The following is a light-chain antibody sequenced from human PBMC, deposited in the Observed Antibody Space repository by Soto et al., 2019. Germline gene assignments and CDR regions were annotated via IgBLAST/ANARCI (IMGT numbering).Light chain of an antibody. CDR3: LHYNNGPR. Sequence: ETVMRQSPVTLSVSPGEGATLSCRASQTINNNLAWYQQKPGQAPRLLIYGASRRATGVPARFSGSGSGTEFTLTISSLQSEDFAVYYCLHYNNGPRFGQGTKVDIK. CDR1: QTINNN. V-gene: IGKV3-15*01. J-gene: IGKJ1*01. CDR2: GAS.